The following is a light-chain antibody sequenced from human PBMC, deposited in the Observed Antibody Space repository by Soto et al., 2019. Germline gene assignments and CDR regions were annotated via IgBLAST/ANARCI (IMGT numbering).Light chain of an antibody. Sequence: DIQMTQSPSSVSASVGDRVTISCRASQGVTSWLAWYQQKPGKAPKLLIYAASTLHSGGPSRFSGSGSGTDFTLTITSLQPEDFATYYCQQAYSFPITLGQGTRLEIK. CDR1: QGVTSW. CDR2: AAS. CDR3: QQAYSFPIT. V-gene: IGKV1-12*01. J-gene: IGKJ5*01.